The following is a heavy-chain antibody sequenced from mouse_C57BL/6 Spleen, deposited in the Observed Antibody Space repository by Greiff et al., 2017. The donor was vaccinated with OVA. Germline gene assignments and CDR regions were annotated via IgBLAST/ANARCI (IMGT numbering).Heavy chain of an antibody. Sequence: VQLQQSGAELMKPGASVKLSCKATGYTFTGYWIEWVKQRPGHGLEWIGEILPGSGSTNYNEKFKGKATFTADTSSNAAYMQLSSLTTEDSAIYYCARSGGLYGSYGWFAYWGQGALVTVSA. CDR3: ARSGGLYGSYGWFAY. V-gene: IGHV1-9*01. CDR1: GYTFTGYW. J-gene: IGHJ3*01. D-gene: IGHD2-1*01. CDR2: ILPGSGST.